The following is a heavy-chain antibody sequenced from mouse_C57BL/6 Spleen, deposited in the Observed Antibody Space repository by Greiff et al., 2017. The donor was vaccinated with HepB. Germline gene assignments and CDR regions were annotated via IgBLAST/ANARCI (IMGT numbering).Heavy chain of an antibody. V-gene: IGHV1-83*01. CDR3: SGRLPAWFAY. Sequence: VQLQQSGPELVKPGASVKMSCKASGYTFTDYYMHWVKQKPGKGLEWIGEIYPGSGNTYYNEKFKGKATLTADTSSSTAYMQLSSLTSEDSAVYFCASGRLPAWFAYWGQGTLVTVSA. D-gene: IGHD5-5*01. CDR2: YPGSGNTY. CDR1: YTFTDYYM. J-gene: IGHJ3*01.